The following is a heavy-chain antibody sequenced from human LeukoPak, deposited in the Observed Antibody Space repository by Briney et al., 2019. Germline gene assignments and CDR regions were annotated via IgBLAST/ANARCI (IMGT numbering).Heavy chain of an antibody. J-gene: IGHJ5*02. CDR3: ARGLLSGGNWFDP. Sequence: SETLSLTCAVYGGSFSGYSWSWIRQPPGKGLEWIGSIYYSGSTYYNPSLESRVTISVDTSKNQFSLKLSSVTAADTAVYYCARGLLSGGNWFDPWGQGTRVTVSS. V-gene: IGHV4-34*01. D-gene: IGHD6-25*01. CDR2: IYYSGST. CDR1: GGSFSGYS.